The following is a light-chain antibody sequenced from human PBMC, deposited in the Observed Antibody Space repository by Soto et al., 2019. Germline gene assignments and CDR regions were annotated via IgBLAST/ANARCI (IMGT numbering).Light chain of an antibody. CDR3: QQSYSIPIT. CDR2: AAS. J-gene: IGKJ5*01. Sequence: DIQMTQSPTSLCASVGDRVSIAFRASQSISFYLNWYQQKPGKAHKVLIYAASNLQSGVPSRFSGSGSGTDFTLTISSLQPEDFATYFCQQSYSIPITFGQGTRLEIK. V-gene: IGKV1-39*01. CDR1: QSISFY.